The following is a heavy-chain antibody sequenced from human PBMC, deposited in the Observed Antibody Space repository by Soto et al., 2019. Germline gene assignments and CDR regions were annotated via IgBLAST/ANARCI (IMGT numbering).Heavy chain of an antibody. Sequence: QVQLVESGGGVVQPGRSLRLSCAASGFTFSSYGMHWVRQAPGKGLEWEAVIWYDGSNKYYADSVKGRFTISRDNSKNTRYLQMNSLRAEDTAVYYCARDYHSARTAMAAYYFDYWGQGTLVTVSS. J-gene: IGHJ4*02. V-gene: IGHV3-33*01. CDR3: ARDYHSARTAMAAYYFDY. CDR2: IWYDGSNK. D-gene: IGHD5-18*01. CDR1: GFTFSSYG.